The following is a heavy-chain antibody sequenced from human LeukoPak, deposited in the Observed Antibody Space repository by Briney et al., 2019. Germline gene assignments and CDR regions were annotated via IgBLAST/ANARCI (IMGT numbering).Heavy chain of an antibody. CDR1: GFTFSDYY. CDR2: ISSSSDYT. V-gene: IGHV3-11*06. Sequence: KPGGSLTLSCVASGFTFSDYYMSWIRQAPGKGLEWVSYISSSSDYTNYADSVRGRFTISRDNAKNSLYLQMNSLRAEDTAVYYCARPPYSSSWDPGWFHPWGQGPLLTVSS. D-gene: IGHD6-13*01. J-gene: IGHJ5*02. CDR3: ARPPYSSSWDPGWFHP.